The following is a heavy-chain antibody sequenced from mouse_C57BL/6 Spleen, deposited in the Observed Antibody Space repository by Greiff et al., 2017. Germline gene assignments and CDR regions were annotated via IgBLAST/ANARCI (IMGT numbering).Heavy chain of an antibody. Sequence: QVQLQQSGPELVKPGASVKISCKASGYAFSSSWMNWVKQRPGKGLEWIGRIYPGDGDTNYNGKFKGKATLTADKSSSTAYMQLSSLTSEDSAVXFCARDYGALYAMDYWGQGTSVTVSS. CDR3: ARDYGALYAMDY. CDR1: GYAFSSSW. J-gene: IGHJ4*01. D-gene: IGHD1-1*02. V-gene: IGHV1-82*01. CDR2: IYPGDGDT.